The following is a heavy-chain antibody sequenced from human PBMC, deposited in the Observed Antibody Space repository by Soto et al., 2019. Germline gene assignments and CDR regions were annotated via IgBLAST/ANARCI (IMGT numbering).Heavy chain of an antibody. D-gene: IGHD6-13*01. CDR1: GYTFTSYG. CDR2: ISAYNGNT. CDR3: ARAPPGYSSSWYPYRNWFDP. J-gene: IGHJ5*02. V-gene: IGHV1-18*01. Sequence: ASVKVSFKASGYTFTSYGISWVRQAPGQGLEWMGWISAYNGNTNYAQKLQGRVTMTTDTSTSTAYMELRSLRSDDTAVYYCARAPPGYSSSWYPYRNWFDPWGQGTLVTVSS.